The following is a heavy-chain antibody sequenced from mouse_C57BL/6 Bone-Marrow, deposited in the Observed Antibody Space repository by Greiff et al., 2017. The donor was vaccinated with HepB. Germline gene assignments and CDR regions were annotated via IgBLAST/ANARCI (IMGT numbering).Heavy chain of an antibody. D-gene: IGHD2-2*01. Sequence: EVQLVESGGGLVQPGGSLSLSCAASGFTFTDYYMSWVRQPPGKALEWLGFIRNKANGYTTEYSASVKGRFTISRDNSQSILYLQMNALRAEDSATYYCARGYDADDYWGQGTTLTVSS. V-gene: IGHV7-3*01. J-gene: IGHJ2*01. CDR2: IRNKANGYTT. CDR1: GFTFTDYY. CDR3: ARGYDADDY.